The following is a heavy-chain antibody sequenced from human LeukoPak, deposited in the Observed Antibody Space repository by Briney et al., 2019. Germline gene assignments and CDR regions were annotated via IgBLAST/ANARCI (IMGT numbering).Heavy chain of an antibody. D-gene: IGHD6-6*01. Sequence: GSLRLSCAASGFTFSSYAMSWVRQAPGKGLEWIGYIYYSGSTNYTPPLKSRVTISVDTSKNQFSLKLSSVTAADTALYYCARSHSSTSWFFDSWGQGTLVTVSS. CDR1: GFTFSSYA. V-gene: IGHV4-59*01. J-gene: IGHJ4*02. CDR2: IYYSGST. CDR3: ARSHSSTSWFFDS.